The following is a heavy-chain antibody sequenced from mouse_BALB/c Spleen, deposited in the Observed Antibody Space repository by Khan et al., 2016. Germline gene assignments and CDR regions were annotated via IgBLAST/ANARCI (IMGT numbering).Heavy chain of an antibody. CDR1: GYTFTSYW. J-gene: IGHJ2*01. D-gene: IGHD2-4*01. V-gene: IGHV1-87*01. CDR2: IYPGDGDT. Sequence: QVQLQQSGAELARPGASVKLSCKASGYTFTSYWMQWVKQRPGQGLEWIGAIYPGDGDTRYTQKFKGKAILTADKSSSTAYMQLSSLASEDSAVYYCARGNSYYDYDYWGQGTTLTVSS. CDR3: ARGNSYYDYDY.